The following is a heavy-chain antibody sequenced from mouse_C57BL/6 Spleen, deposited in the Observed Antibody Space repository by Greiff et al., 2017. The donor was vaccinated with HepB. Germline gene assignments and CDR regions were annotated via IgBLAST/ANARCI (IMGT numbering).Heavy chain of an antibody. J-gene: IGHJ2*01. CDR2: INPNNGGT. D-gene: IGHD4-1*01. CDR1: GYTFTDYN. CDR3: ARQRASWDFYFDY. V-gene: IGHV1-22*01. Sequence: EVQLQQSGPELVKPGASVKMSCKASGYTFTDYNMHWVKQSHGKSLEWIGYINPNNGGTSYNQKFKGKATLTVNKSSSTAYMELRSLTSEDSAVYYCARQRASWDFYFDYWGQGTTLTVSS.